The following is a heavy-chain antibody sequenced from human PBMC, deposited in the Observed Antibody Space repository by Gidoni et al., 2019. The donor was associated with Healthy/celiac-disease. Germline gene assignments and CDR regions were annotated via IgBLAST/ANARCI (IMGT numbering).Heavy chain of an antibody. Sequence: EVQLLESGGGLVQPGGSLRLSCAASGFTFSSYAMSWVRQAPGKGLEWVSAISGSGGSTYYADSVKGRLTISRDNSKNTLYLQMNSLRAEDTAVYYCAKCPGGAVRPNSFDPWGQGTLVTVSS. CDR2: ISGSGGST. CDR1: GFTFSSYA. J-gene: IGHJ5*02. V-gene: IGHV3-23*01. D-gene: IGHD3-10*02. CDR3: AKCPGGAVRPNSFDP.